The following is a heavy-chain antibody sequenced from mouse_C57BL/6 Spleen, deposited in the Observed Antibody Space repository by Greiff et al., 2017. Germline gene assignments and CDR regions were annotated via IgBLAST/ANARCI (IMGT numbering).Heavy chain of an antibody. J-gene: IGHJ2*01. CDR2: IYPRSGNT. CDR3: ASRLDCSGYVDY. CDR1: GYTFTSYG. Sequence: QVQLQQSGAELARPGASVKLSCKASGYTFTSYGISWVKQRTGQGLEWIGEIYPRSGNTYYNEKFKGKATLTADKSSSTAYMELRSLTSEDSAVYFCASRLDCSGYVDYWGQGTTLTVSS. V-gene: IGHV1-81*01. D-gene: IGHD3-2*02.